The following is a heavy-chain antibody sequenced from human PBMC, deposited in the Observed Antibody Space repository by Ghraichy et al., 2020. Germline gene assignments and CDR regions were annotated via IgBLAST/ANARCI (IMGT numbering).Heavy chain of an antibody. J-gene: IGHJ3*02. CDR2: IYSGGST. Sequence: GGSLRLSCAASGFTVSSNYMSWVRQAPGKGLEWVSVIYSGGSTYYADSVKGRFTISRDNSKNTLYLQMNSLRAEGTAVYYCARVLINVGGDAFDIWGQGTMVTVSS. CDR1: GFTVSSNY. D-gene: IGHD3-16*01. CDR3: ARVLINVGGDAFDI. V-gene: IGHV3-53*01.